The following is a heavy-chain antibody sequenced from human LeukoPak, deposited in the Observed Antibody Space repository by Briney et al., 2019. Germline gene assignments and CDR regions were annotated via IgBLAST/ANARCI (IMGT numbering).Heavy chain of an antibody. Sequence: ASVKVSSKVSGYTLTELSMHWVRQAPGKELEWMGGFDPEDGETIYAQKFQGRVTMTEDTSTDTAYMELSSLRSEDTAVYYCATDGALGGLHTYYFDYWGQGTLVTVSS. J-gene: IGHJ4*02. V-gene: IGHV1-24*01. CDR2: FDPEDGET. D-gene: IGHD5-24*01. CDR3: ATDGALGGLHTYYFDY. CDR1: GYTLTELS.